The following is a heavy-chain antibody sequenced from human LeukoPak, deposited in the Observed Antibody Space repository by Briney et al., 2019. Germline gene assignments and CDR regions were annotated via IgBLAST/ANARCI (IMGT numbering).Heavy chain of an antibody. CDR3: ARLIAAPPPDP. CDR2: INHSGST. D-gene: IGHD6-6*01. J-gene: IGHJ5*02. Sequence: SETLPLTCAVYGGSFSGYYWSWIRQPPGKGLEWIGEINHSGSTNYNPSLKSRVTISVDTSKNQFSLKLSSVTAADTAVYYCARLIAAPPPDPWGQGTLVTVSS. CDR1: GGSFSGYY. V-gene: IGHV4-34*01.